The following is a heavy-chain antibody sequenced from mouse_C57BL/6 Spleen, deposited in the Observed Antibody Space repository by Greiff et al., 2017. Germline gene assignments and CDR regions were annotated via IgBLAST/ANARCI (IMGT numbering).Heavy chain of an antibody. J-gene: IGHJ4*01. D-gene: IGHD2-1*01. CDR2: INPGSGGT. V-gene: IGHV1-54*01. CDR1: GYAFTNYL. CDR3: AGEVYFYAMDD. Sequence: VQGVESGAELVRPGTSVKVSCTASGYAFTNYLIAWVKQRPGQGLEWIGVINPGSGGTNYNEKFKGKATLTADKSSSTAYMQLSSLTSEDSAVYFCAGEVYFYAMDDWGQGTSVTVSS.